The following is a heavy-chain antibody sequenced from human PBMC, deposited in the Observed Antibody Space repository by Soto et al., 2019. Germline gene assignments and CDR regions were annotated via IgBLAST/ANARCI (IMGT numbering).Heavy chain of an antibody. CDR3: AREPFWSGYYFDY. CDR1: GGSVSSSTYS. V-gene: IGHV4-39*01. CDR2: IYYSGST. J-gene: IGHJ4*02. Sequence: SETLSLTCTVSGGSVSSSTYSWGWIRQSPGQGLEWIGTIYYSGSTYYNPSLKSRVTISVDTSKNQFSLKLSSVTAADTAVYNCAREPFWSGYYFDYWGQGTLVTVSS. D-gene: IGHD3-3*01.